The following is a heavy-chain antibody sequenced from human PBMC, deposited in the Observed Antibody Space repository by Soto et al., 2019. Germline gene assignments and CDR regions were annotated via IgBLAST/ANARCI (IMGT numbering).Heavy chain of an antibody. Sequence: ASVKVSCKASGYTFTSYGISWVRQAPGQGLEWMGWISAYNGNTNYAQKLQGRVTMTTDTSTSTAYMELRSLRSDDTAVYYCARVLGATTSVDAFDIWGQGTMVTVSS. CDR1: GYTFTSYG. J-gene: IGHJ3*02. V-gene: IGHV1-18*01. CDR3: ARVLGATTSVDAFDI. CDR2: ISAYNGNT. D-gene: IGHD1-26*01.